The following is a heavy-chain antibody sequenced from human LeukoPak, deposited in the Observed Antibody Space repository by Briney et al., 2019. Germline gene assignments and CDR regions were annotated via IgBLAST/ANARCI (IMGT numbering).Heavy chain of an antibody. CDR1: GFTFRSHA. J-gene: IGHJ4*02. CDR3: AKDLKIQVSPHY. CDR2: IYENGGTT. D-gene: IGHD3-22*01. V-gene: IGHV3-23*01. Sequence: PGGSLRLSCVGSGFTFRSHAMSWVRQAPEKGLEFVSGIYENGGTTYYADSVKGRFTISRDNSKNTLYLQMNSLRAEDTAVYYCAKDLKIQVSPHYWGQGTLVTVSP.